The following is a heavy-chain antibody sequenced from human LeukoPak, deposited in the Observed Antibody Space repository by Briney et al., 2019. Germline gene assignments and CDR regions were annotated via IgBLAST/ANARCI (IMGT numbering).Heavy chain of an antibody. Sequence: SETLSLTCAVSGGSISSGGYSWSWIRQPPGKGLEWIGYIYHSGSTYYNPSLKSRVTISVDRSKNQFSLKLSSVTAADTAVYYCARVWTTVTTGWFDPWGQGTLVTVSS. CDR3: ARVWTTVTTGWFDP. J-gene: IGHJ5*02. CDR2: IYHSGST. CDR1: GGSISSGGYS. V-gene: IGHV4-30-2*01. D-gene: IGHD4-11*01.